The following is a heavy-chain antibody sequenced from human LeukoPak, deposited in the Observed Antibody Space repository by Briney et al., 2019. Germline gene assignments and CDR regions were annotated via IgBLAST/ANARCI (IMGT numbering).Heavy chain of an antibody. V-gene: IGHV3-23*01. D-gene: IGHD1-14*01. CDR3: AKDLNQLPQHVSLDY. J-gene: IGHJ4*02. Sequence: PGGSLRLSCAASGFTFSSYAMSWVRQAPGKGLEWVSAISASGGSTYCADSVKGRFTISRDNSKNTLYLQMNSLRAEDTAVYYCAKDLNQLPQHVSLDYWGQGTLVTVSS. CDR1: GFTFSSYA. CDR2: ISASGGST.